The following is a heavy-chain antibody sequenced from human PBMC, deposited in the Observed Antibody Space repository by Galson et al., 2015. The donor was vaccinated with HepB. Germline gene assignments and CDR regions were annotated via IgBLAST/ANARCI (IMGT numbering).Heavy chain of an antibody. CDR3: ARDPVAGLAYFDY. CDR1: GDSVSSNSAA. V-gene: IGHV6-1*01. D-gene: IGHD6-19*01. J-gene: IGHJ4*02. CDR2: TYYRSKWYN. Sequence: CAISGDSVSSNSAAWTWIRQSPSRGLEWLGRTYYRSKWYNDYAVSVKSRITINPDTSQNQFSLQLESVTPDDTAVYYCARDPVAGLAYFDYWGQGTLVTVSS.